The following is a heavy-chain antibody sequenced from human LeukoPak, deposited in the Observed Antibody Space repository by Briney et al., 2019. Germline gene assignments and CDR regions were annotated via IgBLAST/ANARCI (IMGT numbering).Heavy chain of an antibody. J-gene: IGHJ4*02. CDR3: ARDGSDCRGATYDRGPYDY. V-gene: IGHV3-64*01. D-gene: IGHD4/OR15-4a*01. Sequence: GGSLRLSCAASGFTFSSYAMHWVRQAPGKGLEYVSAITNTGGSTYYGNSVKGRFTISRDSSKNTLYLQMSSLSADDMAVYYCARDGSDCRGATYDRGPYDYWGQGTLVTVSS. CDR1: GFTFSSYA. CDR2: ITNTGGST.